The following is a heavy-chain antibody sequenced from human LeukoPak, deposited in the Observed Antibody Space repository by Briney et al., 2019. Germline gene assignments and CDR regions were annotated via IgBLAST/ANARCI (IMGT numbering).Heavy chain of an antibody. CDR3: AKDDYCSSTSCYVLIDY. V-gene: IGHV3-23*01. D-gene: IGHD2-2*01. CDR1: GFTFSSYA. CDR2: ISGSGGST. J-gene: IGHJ4*02. Sequence: GGSLRLSCAASGFTFSSYAMSWVRQAPGKGLEWVSAISGSGGSTYYADSVKGRFTISRDNSKNTLYLQMNSLRAEDTAVYYCAKDDYCSSTSCYVLIDYWGQGTLVTVSS.